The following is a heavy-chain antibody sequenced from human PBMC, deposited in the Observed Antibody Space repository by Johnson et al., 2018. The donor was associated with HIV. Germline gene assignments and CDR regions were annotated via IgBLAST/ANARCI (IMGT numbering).Heavy chain of an antibody. CDR2: ISYDCSDK. CDR3: ARERIYGDDAFDI. CDR1: GFTFSSYT. V-gene: IGHV3-30*04. D-gene: IGHD4-17*01. Sequence: QVQLVESGGGVVQPGRSLRLSCAASGFTFSSYTMHWVRQAPGKGLEWVAVISYDCSDKYYADSVKGRFTISRDNSKNTLYLQMNSLRAEDTAVYYCARERIYGDDAFDIWGQGTLVTVSS. J-gene: IGHJ3*02.